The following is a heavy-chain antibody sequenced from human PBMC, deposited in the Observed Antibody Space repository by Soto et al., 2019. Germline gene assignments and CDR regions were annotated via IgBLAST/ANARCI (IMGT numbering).Heavy chain of an antibody. D-gene: IGHD2-15*01. CDR1: GFTFSSYA. Sequence: GGSLRLSCAASGFTFSSYAMHWVRQAPGKGLEWVAVISYDGSNKYYADSVKGRFTISRENSKNTLYLQMNSLRAEDTAVYYCARDEGYCSGGSCYSWPLGSNYYYGMDVWGQGTTVTVSS. J-gene: IGHJ6*02. CDR3: ARDEGYCSGGSCYSWPLGSNYYYGMDV. CDR2: ISYDGSNK. V-gene: IGHV3-30-3*01.